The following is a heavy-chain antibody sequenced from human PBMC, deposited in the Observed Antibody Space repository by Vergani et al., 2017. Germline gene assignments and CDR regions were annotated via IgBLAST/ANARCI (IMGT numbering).Heavy chain of an antibody. CDR2: IKSKTDGGTT. J-gene: IGHJ6*02. Sequence: EVQLVESGGGLVKPGGSLRLSCAASGFTFSNAWMSWVRQAPGKGLGWVGRIKSKTDGGTTDYAAPVKGRFTISRDDSKNTLYLQMNSLRAEDTAVYYCAKAHGDYLPPYYGMDVWGQGTTVTVSS. D-gene: IGHD4-17*01. CDR3: AKAHGDYLPPYYGMDV. CDR1: GFTFSNAW. V-gene: IGHV3-15*01.